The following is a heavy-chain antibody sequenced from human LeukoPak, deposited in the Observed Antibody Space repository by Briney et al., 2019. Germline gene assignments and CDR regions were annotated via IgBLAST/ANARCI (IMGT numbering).Heavy chain of an antibody. V-gene: IGHV4-61*02. CDR3: ARNNPPYCDY. Sequence: PSETLSLTCTVSGGSISSGSYYWSWIRQPAGKGLEWIGRIYTSGSTNYNPSLKSRVTISVDTSKNQFSLKLSSVTAADTAVYYCARNNPPYCDYWGQGTLVTVSS. D-gene: IGHD1/OR15-1a*01. J-gene: IGHJ4*02. CDR1: GGSISSGSYY. CDR2: IYTSGST.